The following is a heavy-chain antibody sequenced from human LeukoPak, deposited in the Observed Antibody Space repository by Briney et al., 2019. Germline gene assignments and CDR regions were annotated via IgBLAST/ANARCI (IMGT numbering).Heavy chain of an antibody. J-gene: IGHJ4*02. CDR2: IHSSGST. V-gene: IGHV4-4*08. D-gene: IGHD1-26*01. CDR3: AGEIVGGFNPGAY. CDR1: PDSTTSNF. Sequence: SETLSLTCTVSPDSTTSNFWSWVRQPPRKGLEWIGEIHSSGSTNYNPSLQSRLTIIDRSKNQIDLESASVTAADTALYCVAGEIVGGFNPGAYWGQGTLVSVSS.